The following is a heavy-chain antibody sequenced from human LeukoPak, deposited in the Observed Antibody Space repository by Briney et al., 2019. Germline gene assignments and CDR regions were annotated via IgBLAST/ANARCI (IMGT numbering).Heavy chain of an antibody. CDR2: INANGGAT. J-gene: IGHJ4*02. Sequence: PGGFLRLSCAVSGLTYNRFTMSSVRQAPGKGLEWVSTINANGGATYFGDSVQGRFIISRDNSKSTLYLQMNSLRAEDTAVYYCATSLEGFPGLVYFDLWGQGTLVTVSS. CDR3: ATSLEGFPGLVYFDL. CDR1: GLTYNRFT. V-gene: IGHV3-23*01. D-gene: IGHD1-1*01.